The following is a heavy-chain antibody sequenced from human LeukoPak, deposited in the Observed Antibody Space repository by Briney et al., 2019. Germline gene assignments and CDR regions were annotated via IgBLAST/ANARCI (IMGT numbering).Heavy chain of an antibody. J-gene: IGHJ5*02. Sequence: GGSLRLSCAASGFAFSSYAIHWVRQAPGKGLYWLAVISYDGNTKYYADSVKGRSTISRDNSKRTLYLQMDSLRLEDTAVYYCARERIAATGTGWFDPWGQGTLVTVSS. CDR3: ARERIAATGTGWFDP. CDR2: ISYDGNTK. V-gene: IGHV3-30*01. D-gene: IGHD6-13*01. CDR1: GFAFSSYA.